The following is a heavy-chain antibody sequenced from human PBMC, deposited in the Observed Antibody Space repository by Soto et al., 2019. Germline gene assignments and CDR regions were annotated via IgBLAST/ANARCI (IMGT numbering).Heavy chain of an antibody. D-gene: IGHD2-2*01. J-gene: IGHJ6*02. Sequence: GASVKVSCKASGYSFTSYAMHWVRQAPGQRLEWMGWINAGNGNTKYSQKFQGRVTITRDTSASTAYMELSSLRSEDTAVYYCARVYCSSTSCYYYYGMDVWGQGTTVTVS. CDR3: ARVYCSSTSCYYYYGMDV. CDR1: GYSFTSYA. CDR2: INAGNGNT. V-gene: IGHV1-3*01.